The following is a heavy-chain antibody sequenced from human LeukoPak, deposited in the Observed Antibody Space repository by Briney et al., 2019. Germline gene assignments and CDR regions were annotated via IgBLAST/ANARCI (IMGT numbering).Heavy chain of an antibody. CDR3: ARFRGELLRGNWFDP. D-gene: IGHD1-26*01. Sequence: GALRLSCAASGFTFSSYEMNWVRQAPGKGLEWVSYISSSGSTIYYADSVKGRFTISRDNAKNSLYLQMNSLRAEDTAVYYCARFRGELLRGNWFDPWGQGTLVTVSS. CDR1: GFTFSSYE. CDR2: ISSSGSTI. V-gene: IGHV3-48*03. J-gene: IGHJ5*02.